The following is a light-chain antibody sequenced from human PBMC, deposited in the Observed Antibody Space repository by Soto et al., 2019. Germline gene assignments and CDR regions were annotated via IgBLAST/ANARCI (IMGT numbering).Light chain of an antibody. CDR3: QQYGSSGT. V-gene: IGKV3-20*01. J-gene: IGKJ1*01. CDR1: QSVSSSY. CDR2: GAS. Sequence: EIVLTHSPGTLSLSPWEIATLSCRASQSVSSSYLAWYQQKPGQAPRLLIYGASSRATGIPDRFSGSGSGTDFTLTISRLEPEDFAVYHCQQYGSSGTFGQGTKVDIK.